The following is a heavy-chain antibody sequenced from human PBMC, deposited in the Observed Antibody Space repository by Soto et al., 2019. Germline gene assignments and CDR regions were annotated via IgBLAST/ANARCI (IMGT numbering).Heavy chain of an antibody. CDR1: GSTFNNFA. J-gene: IGHJ4*02. Sequence: QVVLLQSGAEVKEPGSSVRVSCQVSGSTFNNFAFSWVRQAPGHGPEWMGGIVVDSNTAEYSQRFQDRVTITADTSTDTLYMELGSLTFEGTAVYYCARAIKRCEVNYYFDFWGQGTLVTVSS. V-gene: IGHV1-69*06. D-gene: IGHD5-12*01. CDR3: ARAIKRCEVNYYFDF. CDR2: IVVDSNTA.